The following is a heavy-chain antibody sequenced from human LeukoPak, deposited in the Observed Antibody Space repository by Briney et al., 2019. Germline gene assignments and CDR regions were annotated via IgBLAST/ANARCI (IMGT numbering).Heavy chain of an antibody. CDR2: INHTEGT. CDR3: ARIRCGHSGSLCYNH. V-gene: IGHV4-34*01. CDR1: GVSINDYY. J-gene: IGHJ4*02. D-gene: IGHD2-21*01. Sequence: PSETLSLTCGVFGVSINDYYWSWIRQSPGKGLEWIGEINHTEGTRYNPSLESRVTMSVGTSENQLSLKLIFVTAPDTAVYYFARIRCGHSGSLCYNHWGLGTLVTVSS.